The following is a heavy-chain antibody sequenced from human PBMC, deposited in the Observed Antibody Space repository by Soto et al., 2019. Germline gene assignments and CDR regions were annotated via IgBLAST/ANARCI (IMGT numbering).Heavy chain of an antibody. V-gene: IGHV3-23*01. Sequence: EVQLLESGGGLVQPGGSLRLSCAASGFTFSNYGMTWVRQAPGKGLEWVSGMSRDGGVTDYTDSVKGRFTISRDSSKNTLYLQMNSLRAEDTAVYYCAQIDKCNPQSSGWANRFDYWGQGTLVTVSS. CDR1: GFTFSNYG. CDR2: MSRDGGVT. D-gene: IGHD6-19*01. CDR3: AQIDKCNPQSSGWANRFDY. J-gene: IGHJ4*02.